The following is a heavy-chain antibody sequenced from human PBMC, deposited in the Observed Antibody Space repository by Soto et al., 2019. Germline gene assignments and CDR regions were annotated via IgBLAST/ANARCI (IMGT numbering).Heavy chain of an antibody. V-gene: IGHV1-69*06. CDR2: IIPIFGTA. Sequence: ASVKVSCKASGGTFSSYAISWVRQAPGQGLEWLGGIIPIFGTANYAQKFQGRVTITADKSTSTAYMELSSLRSEDTAVYYCARGEDIVVVPAAPWYYGMDVWGQGTTVTVSS. CDR1: GGTFSSYA. CDR3: ARGEDIVVVPAAPWYYGMDV. J-gene: IGHJ6*02. D-gene: IGHD2-2*01.